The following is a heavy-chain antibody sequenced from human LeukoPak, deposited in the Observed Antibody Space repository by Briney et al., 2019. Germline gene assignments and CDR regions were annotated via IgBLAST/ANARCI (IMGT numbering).Heavy chain of an antibody. J-gene: IGHJ4*02. CDR2: VKSYNAGGTT. CDR3: TLIQGWGAGSYFLDY. CDR1: GFSIENDW. Sequence: GGSLRLSCAASGFSIENDWMSWVRQAPGKGLEWVGRVKSYNAGGTTHYAAPVKGRFIISRDDSKNMLYLQMDSLKTEVTAVYYCTLIQGWGAGSYFLDYWGQGALVTVSS. D-gene: IGHD3-10*01. V-gene: IGHV3-15*01.